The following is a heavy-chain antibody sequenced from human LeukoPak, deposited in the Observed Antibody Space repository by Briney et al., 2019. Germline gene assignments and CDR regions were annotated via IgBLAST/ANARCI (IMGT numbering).Heavy chain of an antibody. J-gene: IGHJ6*03. Sequence: GGSLRLSCAASGFTFSSYWMSWVRQAPGKGLEWVANIKQDGSEKYYVDSVKGRFTISRDNAKNSLYLQMNSLRAEDTAVYYCARAIRFLEASYYYYYYMDVWGKGTTVTVSS. V-gene: IGHV3-7*01. CDR1: GFTFSSYW. CDR3: ARAIRFLEASYYYYYYMDV. D-gene: IGHD3-3*01. CDR2: IKQDGSEK.